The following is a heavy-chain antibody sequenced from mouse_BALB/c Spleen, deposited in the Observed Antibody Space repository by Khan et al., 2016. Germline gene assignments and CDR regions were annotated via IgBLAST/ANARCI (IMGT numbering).Heavy chain of an antibody. CDR3: ARGRGIFYY. J-gene: IGHJ2*01. V-gene: IGHV3-2*02. CDR2: ISYSGST. CDR1: GYSITSDYA. Sequence: EVQLQESGPGLVKPSQSLSLTCTVTGYSITSDYAWNWIRQFPGNKLEWMGYISYSGSTSYNPSLKSRISITRDTSKNQFFLQLNSVTTEDTATYYCARGRGIFYYWGQGTTLTVSS.